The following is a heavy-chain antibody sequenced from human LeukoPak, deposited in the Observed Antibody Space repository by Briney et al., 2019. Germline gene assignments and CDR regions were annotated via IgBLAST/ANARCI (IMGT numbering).Heavy chain of an antibody. V-gene: IGHV7-4-1*02. J-gene: IGHJ5*02. Sequence: ASVKVSCKASGYTFTSYGISWVRQAPGQGLEWMGWINTNTGNPTYAQGFTGRFVFSLDTSVSTAYLQISSLKAEDTAVYYCARGLGTYWGKDFLNWFDPWGQGTLVTVSS. CDR1: GYTFTSYG. CDR3: ARGLGTYWGKDFLNWFDP. CDR2: INTNTGNP. D-gene: IGHD7-27*01.